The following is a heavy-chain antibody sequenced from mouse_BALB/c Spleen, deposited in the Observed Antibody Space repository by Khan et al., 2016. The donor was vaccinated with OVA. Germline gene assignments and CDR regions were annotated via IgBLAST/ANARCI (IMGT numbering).Heavy chain of an antibody. D-gene: IGHD2-3*01. CDR1: GYTFTNYG. V-gene: IGHV9-3*02. CDR3: ARSRWLLPAMDY. J-gene: IGHJ4*01. Sequence: QIQLVQSGPELKKPGETVKISCKASGYTFTNYGMNWVKKAPGKGLKWMGWINTNTGEPTYGEEFKGRFAFSLETSASTAYLQINNLKNDDTATYFCARSRWLLPAMDYWGQGTSLTVSS. CDR2: INTNTGEP.